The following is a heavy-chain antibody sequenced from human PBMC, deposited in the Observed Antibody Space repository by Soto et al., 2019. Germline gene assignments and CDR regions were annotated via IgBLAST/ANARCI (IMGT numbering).Heavy chain of an antibody. J-gene: IGHJ5*02. Sequence: PSETLSLTCAVYGGSFSGYYWSWIRQPPGKGLEWIGEINHSGSTNYNPSLKSRVTISVDTSKNQFSLKLSSVTAADTAVYYCARGRLLSSGDPENNCFDPWGQGTLVTVSS. V-gene: IGHV4-34*01. CDR3: ARGRLLSSGDPENNCFDP. D-gene: IGHD3-10*01. CDR2: INHSGST. CDR1: GGSFSGYY.